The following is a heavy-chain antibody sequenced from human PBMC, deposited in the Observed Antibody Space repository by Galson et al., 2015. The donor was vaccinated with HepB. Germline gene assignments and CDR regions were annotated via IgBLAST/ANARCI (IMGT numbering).Heavy chain of an antibody. D-gene: IGHD5-12*01. J-gene: IGHJ4*02. V-gene: IGHV3-23*01. CDR1: GFTFSNYV. CDR2: ISGTGSST. Sequence: SLRLSCAASGFTFSNYVMSWVRQAPGKGLEWVSDISGTGSSTYYADSVKGRFTISRDNSKNTLYLQMNSLRAEDTAVYYCVKELGYSYGHLDYWGQGALVTVSS. CDR3: VKELGYSYGHLDY.